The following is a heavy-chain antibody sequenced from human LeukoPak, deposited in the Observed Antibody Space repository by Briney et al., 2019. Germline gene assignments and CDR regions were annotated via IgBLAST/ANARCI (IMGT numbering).Heavy chain of an antibody. CDR1: GFTFSSYI. J-gene: IGHJ5*02. CDR3: ARDLRCYGLRWAPYNWFDP. D-gene: IGHD2-2*01. Sequence: GGSLRLSCAASGFTFSSYIMNWVRQAPGKGLEWVSSISSSSSYIYYADSVKGRFTISRDNAKNSLYLQMNSLRAEDTAVYYCARDLRCYGLRWAPYNWFDPWGQGTLVTVSS. CDR2: ISSSSSYI. V-gene: IGHV3-21*01.